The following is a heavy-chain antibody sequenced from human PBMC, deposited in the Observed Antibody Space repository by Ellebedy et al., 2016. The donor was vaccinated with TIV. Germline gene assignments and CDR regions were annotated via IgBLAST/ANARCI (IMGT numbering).Heavy chain of an antibody. V-gene: IGHV3-66*01. CDR3: ARKSDTLLFAGGDG. Sequence: PGGSLRLSCAASGFPVGSHFMSWVRQAPGRGPECVSIIYSIGTTDYADSVRGRFTISRDSAKNTLYLQMNSLRVEDTAVYYCARKSDTLLFAGGDGWGQGTLVTVSS. D-gene: IGHD3-16*01. CDR1: GFPVGSHF. CDR2: IYSIGTT. J-gene: IGHJ4*02.